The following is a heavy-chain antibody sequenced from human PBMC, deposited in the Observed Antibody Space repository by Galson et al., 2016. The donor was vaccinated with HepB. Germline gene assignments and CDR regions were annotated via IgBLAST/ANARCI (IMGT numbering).Heavy chain of an antibody. Sequence: SLRLSCAVSGVILSSYAMTWVRQAPGKGLELVASISGSGRIVYYADSVKGRFTISRDNSKNTVSLQMNSLRGEDTAVYHCAKDRKPSVSGGMDVWGQGTTVSVSS. V-gene: IGHV3-23*01. D-gene: IGHD5/OR15-5a*01. J-gene: IGHJ6*02. CDR2: ISGSGRIV. CDR3: AKDRKPSVSGGMDV. CDR1: GVILSSYA.